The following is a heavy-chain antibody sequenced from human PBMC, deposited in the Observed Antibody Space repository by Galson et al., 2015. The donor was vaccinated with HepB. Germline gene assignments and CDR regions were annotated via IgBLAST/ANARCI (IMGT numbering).Heavy chain of an antibody. CDR1: GYTFTSYG. J-gene: IGHJ4*02. CDR3: ARVGGYYFGSGSYSRYDY. D-gene: IGHD3-10*01. CDR2: ISGYNANT. Sequence: SVKVSCKASGYTFTSYGISWVRQAPGQGLEWMGWISGYNANTNYAQKLQGRVTMTTDTSTSTAYMELRSLRSDDTAVYYCARVGGYYFGSGSYSRYDYWGQGTLVTVSS. V-gene: IGHV1-18*04.